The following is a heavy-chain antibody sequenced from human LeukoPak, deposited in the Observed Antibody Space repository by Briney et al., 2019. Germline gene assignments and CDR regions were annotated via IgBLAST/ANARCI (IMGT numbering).Heavy chain of an antibody. J-gene: IGHJ3*02. CDR2: IYYSGST. CDR1: GGSISSYY. Sequence: SETLSLTCTVSGGSISSYYWSWIRQPPGKGLEWIGYIYYSGSTNYNPSLKSRVTISVDTSKNQFSLKLSSVTAADTAVYYCARGAYCGGDCYLAAFDIWGQGTMVTVSS. V-gene: IGHV4-59*01. CDR3: ARGAYCGGDCYLAAFDI. D-gene: IGHD2-21*02.